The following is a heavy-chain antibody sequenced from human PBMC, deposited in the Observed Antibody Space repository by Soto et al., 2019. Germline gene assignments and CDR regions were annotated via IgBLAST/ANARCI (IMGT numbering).Heavy chain of an antibody. CDR1: GFTFSSYW. Sequence: PGGSLRLSCAASGFTFSSYWMSWVRQAPGKGLEWVANIKQDGSEKYYVDSVKGRFTISRDNAKNSLYLQMNSLRAEDTAVYYCSKGEMSTIRNSFDPWGQGTLVTVSS. CDR2: IKQDGSEK. J-gene: IGHJ5*02. CDR3: SKGEMSTIRNSFDP. V-gene: IGHV3-7*01. D-gene: IGHD1-7*01.